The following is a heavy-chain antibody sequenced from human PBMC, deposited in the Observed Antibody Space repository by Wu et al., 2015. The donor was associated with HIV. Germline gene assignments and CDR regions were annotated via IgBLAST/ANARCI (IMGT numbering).Heavy chain of an antibody. CDR2: LIPMYGTA. D-gene: IGHD5-18*01. V-gene: IGHV1-69*18. CDR1: GYSFNTHY. J-gene: IGHJ4*02. Sequence: QVQLVQSGAEMKKPGASVNVSCKASGYSFNTHYLNWMRQAPGQGPEWMGRLIPMYGTANYAQKFQGRVTITADESTSTAYMDVNTLRSEDTAVYFCAGGGGRTSMDPFDYWGQGTLVTVSS. CDR3: AGGGGRTSMDPFDY.